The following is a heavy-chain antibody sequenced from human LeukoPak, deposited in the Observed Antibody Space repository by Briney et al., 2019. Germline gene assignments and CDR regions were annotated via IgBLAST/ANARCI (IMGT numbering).Heavy chain of an antibody. CDR2: LYYSGST. CDR1: GGSISSYY. V-gene: IGHV4-59*08. Sequence: SETLSLTCTVSGGSISSYYWSWIRQPPGKGLEWIGYLYYSGSTNYNPSLKSRATISVDTSKNQFSLKLSSVTAADTAVYYCARRSDTAMVDRGYYYYYGMDVWGQGTTVTVSS. CDR3: ARRSDTAMVDRGYYYYYGMDV. J-gene: IGHJ6*02. D-gene: IGHD5-18*01.